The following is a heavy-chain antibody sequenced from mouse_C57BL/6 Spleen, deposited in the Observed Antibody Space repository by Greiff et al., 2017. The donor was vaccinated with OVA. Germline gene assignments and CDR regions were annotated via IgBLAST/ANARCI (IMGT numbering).Heavy chain of an antibody. V-gene: IGHV3-6*01. CDR2: ISYDGSN. Sequence: EESGPGLVKPSQSLSLTCSVTGYSITSGYYWNWIRQFPGNKLEWMGYISYDGSNNYNPSLKNRISITRDTSKNQFFLKLNSVTTEDTATYYCARDGYYDYAMDYWGQGTSVTVSS. CDR3: ARDGYYDYAMDY. CDR1: GYSITSGYY. J-gene: IGHJ4*01. D-gene: IGHD2-3*01.